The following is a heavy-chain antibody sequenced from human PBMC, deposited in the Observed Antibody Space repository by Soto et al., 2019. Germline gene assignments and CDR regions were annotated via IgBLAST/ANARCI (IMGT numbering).Heavy chain of an antibody. D-gene: IGHD3-16*01. Sequence: EASVKVSCKASGYTFTSYGISWVRQAPGQGLEWMGWISAYNGNTNYAQKLQGRGTMTIETPTSIAYTEIRGTPSADPPVSWGVGDGAPGVTYYGEGVWGEGAGVTVA. J-gene: IGHJ6*02. V-gene: IGHV1-18*01. CDR3: VGDGAPGVTYYGEGV. CDR2: ISAYNGNT. CDR1: GYTFTSYG.